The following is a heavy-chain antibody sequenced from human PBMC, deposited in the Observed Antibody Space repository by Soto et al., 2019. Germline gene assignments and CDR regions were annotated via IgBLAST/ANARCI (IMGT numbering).Heavy chain of an antibody. CDR1: GFTFSSYV. D-gene: IGHD4-17*01. CDR2: ISGSGGTT. Sequence: PGGSLRLSCAASGFTFSSYVMSWVRQAPGKGLEWVSGISGSGGTTYYADSVKGRFTISRDNSENTLYLQMNSLRAEDTAVYYCAALTTVTTAGFDYWGQGTLVTVSS. CDR3: AALTTVTTAGFDY. V-gene: IGHV3-23*01. J-gene: IGHJ4*02.